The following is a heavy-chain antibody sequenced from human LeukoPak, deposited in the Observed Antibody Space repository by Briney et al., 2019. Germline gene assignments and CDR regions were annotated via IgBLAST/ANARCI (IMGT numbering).Heavy chain of an antibody. Sequence: GGSLRLSCAASGFTFNRYGMHWVRQAPGKGLEWVANIWYDGSKEYYVDSVKGRFTISRDNSKLYLQMNSLRAEDTAVYYCARVWGIQLWTHFDYWGQGTLVTVSS. J-gene: IGHJ4*02. CDR1: GFTFNRYG. V-gene: IGHV3-30*02. D-gene: IGHD5-18*01. CDR3: ARVWGIQLWTHFDY. CDR2: IWYDGSKE.